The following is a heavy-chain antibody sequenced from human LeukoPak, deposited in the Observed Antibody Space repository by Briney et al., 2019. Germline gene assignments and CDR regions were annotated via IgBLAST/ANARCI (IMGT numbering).Heavy chain of an antibody. CDR3: ARERVYYDSSGYYTGASPAFDI. J-gene: IGHJ3*02. D-gene: IGHD3-22*01. CDR1: GFTFSSYE. V-gene: IGHV3-48*03. CDR2: ISSSGSTI. Sequence: QPGGSLRLSCAASGFTFSSYEMNWVRQAPGKGLEWVSYISSSGSTIYYADSVKGRFTISRDNAKNSLYLRMNSLRAEDTAVYYCARERVYYDSSGYYTGASPAFDIWGQGTMVTVSS.